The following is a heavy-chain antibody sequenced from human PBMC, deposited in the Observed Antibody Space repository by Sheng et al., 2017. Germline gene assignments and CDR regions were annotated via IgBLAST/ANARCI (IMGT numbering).Heavy chain of an antibody. J-gene: IGHJ6*03. V-gene: IGHV1-2*02. D-gene: IGHD3-3*01. Sequence: QVQLVQSGAEVKKPGASVKVSCKASGYTFTGYYMHWVRQAPGQGLEWMGWINPNSGGTNYAQKFQGRVTMTRDTSISTAYMELSRLRSDDTAVYYCARLTRRGITIFGVVKWGMDVWGKGTTVTVSS. CDR1: GYTFTGYY. CDR3: ARLTRRGITIFGVVKWGMDV. CDR2: INPNSGGT.